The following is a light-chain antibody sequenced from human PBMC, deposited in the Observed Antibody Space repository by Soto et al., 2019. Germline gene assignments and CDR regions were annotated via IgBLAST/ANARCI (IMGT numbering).Light chain of an antibody. Sequence: EILLTQSPATLSLSPGERATLSCRASQSVGSYLVWYQQSPGPAPRLLIYDASSRATGIPARFSGSGSGTDFTLTISSLEPEDFAVYYCQQRSSWPTFGGGTKVEIK. CDR2: DAS. J-gene: IGKJ4*01. CDR3: QQRSSWPT. V-gene: IGKV3-11*01. CDR1: QSVGSY.